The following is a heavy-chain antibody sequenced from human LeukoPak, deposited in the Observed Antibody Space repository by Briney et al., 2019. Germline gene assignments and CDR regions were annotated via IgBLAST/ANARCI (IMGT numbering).Heavy chain of an antibody. CDR3: ARQTGSGLFILP. D-gene: IGHD3/OR15-3a*01. J-gene: IGHJ4*02. CDR2: IYYTGNT. V-gene: IGHV4-39*01. Sequence: KSSETLSLTCTASGVSISSSYSYWGWIRQPPGMGLEWIGSIYYTGNTYYNASLKSQVSISIDTSKNQFSLKLTSVTAADTAVYYCARQTGSGLFILPGGQGTLVTVSS. CDR1: GVSISSSYSY.